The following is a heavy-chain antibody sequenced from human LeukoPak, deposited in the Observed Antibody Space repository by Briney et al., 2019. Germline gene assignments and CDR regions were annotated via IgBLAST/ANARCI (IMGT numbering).Heavy chain of an antibody. CDR3: ARAIMTYYYDSSGYYSLDY. J-gene: IGHJ4*02. D-gene: IGHD3-22*01. CDR2: IIPILGIA. CDR1: GGTFSSYA. V-gene: IGHV1-69*04. Sequence: SVKVSCKASGGTFSSYAISWVRQAPGQGLEWMGRIIPILGIANYAQKFQGRVTITADKSTSTAYMELSSLRSEDTAVYYCARAIMTYYYDSSGYYSLDYWGQGTLVTASS.